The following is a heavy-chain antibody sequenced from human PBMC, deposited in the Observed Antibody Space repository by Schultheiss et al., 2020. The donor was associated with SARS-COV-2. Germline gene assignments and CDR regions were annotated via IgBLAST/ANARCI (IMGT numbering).Heavy chain of an antibody. CDR1: GFSLSTSGVG. J-gene: IGHJ4*02. V-gene: IGHV2-70*11. CDR3: ARTVTIFGVVTGLVYYFDY. D-gene: IGHD3-3*01. CDR2: IDWDDDK. Sequence: SGPTLVKPTQTLTLTCTFSGFSLSTSGVGVGWIRQPPGKALEWLARIDWDDDKYYSTSLKTRLTISKDTSKNQVVLTMTNMDPVDTATYYCARTVTIFGVVTGLVYYFDYWGQGTLVTVSS.